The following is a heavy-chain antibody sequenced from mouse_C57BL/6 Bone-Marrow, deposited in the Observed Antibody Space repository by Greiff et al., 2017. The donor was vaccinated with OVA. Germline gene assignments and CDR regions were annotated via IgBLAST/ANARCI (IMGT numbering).Heavy chain of an antibody. CDR2: IHPNSGST. J-gene: IGHJ2*01. CDR1: GYTFTSYW. V-gene: IGHV1-64*01. Sequence: QVHVKQPGAELVKPGASVKLSCKASGYTFTSYWMHWVKQRPGQGLEWIGMIHPNSGSTNYNEKFKSKATLTVDKSSSTAYMQLSSLTSEDSAVYYCARRDYDGYYFDYWGQGTTLTVSS. D-gene: IGHD2-3*01. CDR3: ARRDYDGYYFDY.